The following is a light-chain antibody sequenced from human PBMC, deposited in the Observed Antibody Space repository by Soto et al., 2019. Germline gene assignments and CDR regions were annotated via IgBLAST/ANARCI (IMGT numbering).Light chain of an antibody. J-gene: IGKJ1*01. CDR3: QQSYDMPWT. Sequence: DIQVTQSPSSLSASVGDTFTITFRASQSISTYLTWYQQKPGKAPKLLIYAASILQSGVPSRFSGGGSGTDFTLTINSLQPEDFAGYHCQQSYDMPWTFGQGTKVDIK. V-gene: IGKV1-39*01. CDR1: QSISTY. CDR2: AAS.